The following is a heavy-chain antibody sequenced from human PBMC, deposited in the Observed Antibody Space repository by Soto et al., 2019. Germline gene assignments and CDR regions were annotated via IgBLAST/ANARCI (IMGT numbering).Heavy chain of an antibody. J-gene: IGHJ5*02. CDR1: GFTFSGFV. CDR2: IWYDGSDK. D-gene: IGHD2-2*02. Sequence: PGGSLRLSCATSGFTFSGFVMQWVRQAPGKGLEWVAVIWYDGSDKYYADSVKGRFTIARDDSKNTLYLQMNNLRVEDTAVYYCVRGSYCTTTTCYNLGWFDPWGQGTLVTVSS. CDR3: VRGSYCTTTTCYNLGWFDP. V-gene: IGHV3-33*01.